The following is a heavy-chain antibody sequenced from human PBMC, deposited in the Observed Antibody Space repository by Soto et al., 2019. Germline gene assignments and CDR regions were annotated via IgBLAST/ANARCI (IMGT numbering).Heavy chain of an antibody. CDR3: ARESEYCGGDCYSGLLEY. V-gene: IGHV1-69*13. D-gene: IGHD2-21*02. CDR2: IIPIFGTA. Sequence: SVKVSCKASGGTFSSYAISWVRQAPGQGLEWMGGIIPIFGTANYAQKFQGRVTITADESTSTAYMELSSLRSEDTAVYYCARESEYCGGDCYSGLLEYWGQGTLVTVCS. J-gene: IGHJ4*02. CDR1: GGTFSSYA.